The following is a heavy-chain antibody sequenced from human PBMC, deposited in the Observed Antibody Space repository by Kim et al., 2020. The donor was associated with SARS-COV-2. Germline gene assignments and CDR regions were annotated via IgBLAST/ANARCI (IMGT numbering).Heavy chain of an antibody. CDR3: AKIGPYGSAYDY. D-gene: IGHD3-10*01. J-gene: IGHJ4*02. V-gene: IGHV3-23*01. Sequence: TSYADSVKRRFTISRDNSKNTLYLQMDSLRAEDTAVYYCAKIGPYGSAYDYWGQGTLVTVSS. CDR2: T.